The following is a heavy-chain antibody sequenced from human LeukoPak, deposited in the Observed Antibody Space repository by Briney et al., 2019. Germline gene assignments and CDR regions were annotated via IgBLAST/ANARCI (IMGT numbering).Heavy chain of an antibody. V-gene: IGHV3-74*01. CDR1: GFTFSNYA. Sequence: GGSLRLSCAASGFTFSNYAMHWVRQAPGKGLMWVSRINSDGSSTSYADSVKGRFTISRDNAKNTLYLQMNSLRAEDTAVYYCARPLSGYSSSLGYWGQGTLVTVSS. CDR2: INSDGSST. D-gene: IGHD6-6*01. CDR3: ARPLSGYSSSLGY. J-gene: IGHJ4*02.